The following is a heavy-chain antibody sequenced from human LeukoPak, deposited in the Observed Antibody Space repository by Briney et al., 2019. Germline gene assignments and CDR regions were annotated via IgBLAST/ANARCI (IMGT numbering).Heavy chain of an antibody. CDR2: IYSGGST. V-gene: IGHV3-66*02. J-gene: IGHJ6*03. CDR1: GFTVSSNY. CDR3: ASHSSSWVYYYMDV. D-gene: IGHD6-13*01. Sequence: PGGSLRLSCAASGFTVSSNYMSWVRQAPGKGLEWVSVIYSGGSTYYADSVKGRFTISRDNSKNTLYLQMNSPRAEDTAVYYCASHSSSWVYYYMDVWGKGTTVTVSS.